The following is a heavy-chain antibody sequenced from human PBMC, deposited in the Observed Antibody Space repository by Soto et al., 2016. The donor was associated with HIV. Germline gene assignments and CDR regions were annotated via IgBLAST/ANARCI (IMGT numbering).Heavy chain of an antibody. Sequence: QVHLQQWGTGLLKPSETLSLTCAVYGGSFSGYFWSWIRQPPGKGLEWIGEIDHSGSTSYNPSLKSRVMTSVDTSKNQFSLKLTSVTDADTAVYYCARHAGLSAGXQDYFDSWARDPGHRXL. V-gene: IGHV4-34*01. J-gene: IGHJ4*03. CDR2: IDHSGST. D-gene: IGHD6-25*01. CDR3: ARHAGLSAGXQDYFDS. CDR1: GGSFSGYF.